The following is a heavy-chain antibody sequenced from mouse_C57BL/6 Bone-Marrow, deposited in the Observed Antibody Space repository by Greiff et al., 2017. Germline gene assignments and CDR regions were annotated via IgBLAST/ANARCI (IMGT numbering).Heavy chain of an antibody. CDR3: ARDGNWDGDWYFDV. D-gene: IGHD4-1*01. J-gene: IGHJ1*03. CDR2: INYDGSST. CDR1: GFTFSDYY. Sequence: EVKLVESEGGLVQPGSSMKLSCTASGFTFSDYYMAWVRQVPEKGLEWVANINYDGSSTYYLDSLKSRFIISRDTAKTILYLQMSSLKSEDTATYDCARDGNWDGDWYFDVWGTGTTVTVSS. V-gene: IGHV5-16*01.